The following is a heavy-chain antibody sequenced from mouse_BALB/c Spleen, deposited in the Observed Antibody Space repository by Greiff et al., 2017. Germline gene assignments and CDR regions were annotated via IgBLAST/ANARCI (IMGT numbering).Heavy chain of an antibody. J-gene: IGHJ3*01. V-gene: IGHV5-6-3*01. Sequence: EVQLVESGGGLVQPGGSLKLSCAASGFTFSSYGMSWVRQTPDKRLELVATINSNGGSTYYPDSVKGRFSISRDNAKNTLYLQMSSLKSEDTAMYYCARDRYYGSSYVAWFAYWGQGTLVTVSA. CDR1: GFTFSSYG. D-gene: IGHD1-1*01. CDR2: INSNGGST. CDR3: ARDRYYGSSYVAWFAY.